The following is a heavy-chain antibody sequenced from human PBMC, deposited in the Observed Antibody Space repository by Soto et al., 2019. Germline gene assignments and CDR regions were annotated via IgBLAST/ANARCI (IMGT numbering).Heavy chain of an antibody. CDR1: GFRFIEHA. V-gene: IGHV3-49*04. J-gene: IGHJ5*02. D-gene: IGHD2-2*03. Sequence: GGSLRLSCSWSGFRFIEHAMTWGRQAPGQGLEWVGFIRNTPYGGTTDYAASVRGRFTISRDDSESIAYLQMNSLKTEDSGVYYCSRGSFGYYGPWGPGTLVTVSS. CDR3: SRGSFGYYGP. CDR2: IRNTPYGGTT.